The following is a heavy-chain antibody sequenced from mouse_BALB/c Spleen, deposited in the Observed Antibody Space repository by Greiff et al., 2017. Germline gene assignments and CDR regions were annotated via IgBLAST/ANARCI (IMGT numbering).Heavy chain of an antibody. CDR3: AREDYYGNSPFDY. CDR1: GYSITSDYA. J-gene: IGHJ2*01. CDR2: ISYSGST. D-gene: IGHD2-1*01. V-gene: IGHV3-2*02. Sequence: EVQLVESGPGLVKPSQSLSLTCTVTGYSITSDYAWYWIRQFPGNKLEWMGYISYSGSTSYNPSLKSRISITRDTSKNQFFLQLNSVTTEDTATYYCAREDYYGNSPFDYWGQGTTLTVSS.